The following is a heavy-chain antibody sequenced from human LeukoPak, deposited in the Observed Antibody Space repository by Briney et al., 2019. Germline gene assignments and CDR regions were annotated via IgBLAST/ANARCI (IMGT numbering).Heavy chain of an antibody. CDR2: INQDGSQT. Sequence: PGGSLRLSCAASGFTFSTFWMTWVRQTPGKGLDWVANINQDGSQTDYVDSVKGRFSISRDNAKNSLYLQMNSLRAEDTAVYYCARDYDFWSGYLDYWGQGTLVTVSS. D-gene: IGHD3-3*01. V-gene: IGHV3-7*05. CDR1: GFTFSTFW. CDR3: ARDYDFWSGYLDY. J-gene: IGHJ4*02.